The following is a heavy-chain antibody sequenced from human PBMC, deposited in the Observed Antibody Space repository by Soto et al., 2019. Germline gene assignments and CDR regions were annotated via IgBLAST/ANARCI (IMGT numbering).Heavy chain of an antibody. CDR3: ARGGCSSTSCYEGYYYYGMDV. V-gene: IGHV1-69*02. CDR1: GGTFSSYT. J-gene: IGHJ6*02. D-gene: IGHD2-2*01. CDR2: IIPILGIA. Sequence: QVQLVQSGAEVKKPGSSVKVSCKASGGTFSSYTISWVRQAPGQGLEWMGRIIPILGIANYAQKFQGRVTITADKSTSTAYMELSRLRSEETAVYYCARGGCSSTSCYEGYYYYGMDVWGQGTTVTVSS.